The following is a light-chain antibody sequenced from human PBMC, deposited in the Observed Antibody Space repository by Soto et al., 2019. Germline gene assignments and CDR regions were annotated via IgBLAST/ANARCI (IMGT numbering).Light chain of an antibody. V-gene: IGLV1-40*01. CDR2: ANS. Sequence: QSVLTQPPSVSGAPGQWVTISCSGSSSNLAAGYDVHWYQQLPGAAPKLLIYANSNRPSGVPDRFSGSKSVTSASLAITGLQAEDEADYYCQSYDSSLSAYVFGTGTKLTVL. CDR1: SSNLAAGYD. J-gene: IGLJ1*01. CDR3: QSYDSSLSAYV.